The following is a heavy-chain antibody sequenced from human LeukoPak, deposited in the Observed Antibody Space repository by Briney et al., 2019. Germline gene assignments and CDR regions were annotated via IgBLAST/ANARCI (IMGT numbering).Heavy chain of an antibody. CDR2: IYYSGST. CDR3: AREHNWNYVAYFQH. V-gene: IGHV4-59*01. J-gene: IGHJ1*01. Sequence: WETLSLTCTVSGGSISSYYWSWIRQPPGKGLEWIGYIYYSGSTNYNPSLKSRVTISVDTSKNQFSLKLSSVTAADTAVYYCAREHNWNYVAYFQHWGQGTLVTVSS. D-gene: IGHD1-7*01. CDR1: GGSISSYY.